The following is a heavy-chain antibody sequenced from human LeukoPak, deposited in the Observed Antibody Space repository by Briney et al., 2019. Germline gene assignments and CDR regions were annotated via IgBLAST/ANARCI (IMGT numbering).Heavy chain of an antibody. J-gene: IGHJ4*02. V-gene: IGHV4-39*01. Sequence: TSETLSLTCTVSGGSISSSSYYWGWIRQPPGKGLEWIGSIYYSGSTYYNPSLKSRVTISVDTSKNQFSLKLSSVTAADTAVYYCARLAPYNWNYVGYFDYWGQGTLVTVTS. CDR2: IYYSGST. CDR3: ARLAPYNWNYVGYFDY. D-gene: IGHD1-7*01. CDR1: GGSISSSSYY.